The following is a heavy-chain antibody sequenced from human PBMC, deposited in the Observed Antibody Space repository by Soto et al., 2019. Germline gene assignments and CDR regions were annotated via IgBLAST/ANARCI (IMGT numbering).Heavy chain of an antibody. D-gene: IGHD2-2*01. J-gene: IGHJ4*02. Sequence: GGSLRLSCAASGFTFTFSSYVMIWVRQAPGGGLEWVSIISGSGGTTYYADSVKGRFTTSRDNSKNSLYLQRNSQRDEDTALYYCAKSRGSNTSSPYYWGQGTLVTVSS. V-gene: IGHV3-23*01. CDR2: ISGSGGTT. CDR3: AKSRGSNTSSPYY. CDR1: GFTFTFSSYV.